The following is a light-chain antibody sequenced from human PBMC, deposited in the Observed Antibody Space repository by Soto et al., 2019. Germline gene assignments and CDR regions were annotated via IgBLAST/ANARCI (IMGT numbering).Light chain of an antibody. CDR3: SSYAGSNRV. CDR1: SSDVGGYNY. Sequence: QSVLTQPPSASGSPGQSVTISCTGTSSDVGGYNYVSWHQQLPGKAPKLMIYEVSKRPSGVPDRFSGSKSGNTASLTVSGLQAEDEADYYCSSYAGSNRVFGTGTKVTVL. J-gene: IGLJ1*01. CDR2: EVS. V-gene: IGLV2-8*01.